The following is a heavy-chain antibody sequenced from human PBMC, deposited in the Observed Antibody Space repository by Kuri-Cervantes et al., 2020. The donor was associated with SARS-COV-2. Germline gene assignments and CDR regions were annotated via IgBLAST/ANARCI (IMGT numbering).Heavy chain of an antibody. CDR1: GYTFTSYA. CDR2: INTNTGNP. Sequence: ASVKVSCKAPGYTFTSYAMNWVRQAPGQGLEWMGWINTNTGNPTYAQGFTGRFVFSLDTSVSTAYLQISSLKAEDTAVYYCAGMRELRYFDWLGRLTYYYGMDVWGQGTTVTVSS. V-gene: IGHV7-4-1*02. CDR3: AGMRELRYFDWLGRLTYYYGMDV. J-gene: IGHJ6*02. D-gene: IGHD3-9*01.